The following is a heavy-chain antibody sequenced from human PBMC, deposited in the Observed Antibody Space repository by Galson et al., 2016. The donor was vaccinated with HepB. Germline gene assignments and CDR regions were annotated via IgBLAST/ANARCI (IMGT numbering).Heavy chain of an antibody. CDR1: GFTFSSHW. Sequence: SLRLACAASGFTFSSHWMHWVRQAPGKGLVWVSRINTDGSSTSYADSVKGRFTVSRDNAKNTLYLQMNSLRAEETAVYYCARGGSRPIDYWSQGTLVTVSS. CDR3: ARGGSRPIDY. J-gene: IGHJ4*02. V-gene: IGHV3-74*01. CDR2: INTDGSST. D-gene: IGHD1-26*01.